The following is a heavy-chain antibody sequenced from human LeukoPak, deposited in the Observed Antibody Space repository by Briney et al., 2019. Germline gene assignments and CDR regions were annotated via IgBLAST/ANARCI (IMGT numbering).Heavy chain of an antibody. J-gene: IGHJ3*02. CDR1: GGSISSYY. D-gene: IGHD3-22*01. V-gene: IGHV4-59*01. CDR3: ARDLGYYDSSGAFDI. CDR2: IYYSGST. Sequence: SETLSLTCTVSGGSISSYYWSWIRQPPGKGLEWIGYIYYSGSTNYNPSLKSRVTISVDTSKNQFSLKLSSATAADTAVYYCARDLGYYDSSGAFDIWGQGTMVTVSS.